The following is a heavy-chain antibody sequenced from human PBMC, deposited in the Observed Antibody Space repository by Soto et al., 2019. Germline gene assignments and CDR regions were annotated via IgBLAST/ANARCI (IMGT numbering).Heavy chain of an antibody. CDR2: IYYSGST. D-gene: IGHD4-4*01. V-gene: IGHV4-39*01. Sequence: SETLSLTCTVSGSSISRSSYYWGWIRQPPGKGLEWIGSIYYSGSTYYNPSLKSRATISVDTSKNQFSLNLSSVTAADTAVYYCARPDYSTYYYGMDVWGQGTTVTVSS. J-gene: IGHJ6*02. CDR1: GSSISRSSYY. CDR3: ARPDYSTYYYGMDV.